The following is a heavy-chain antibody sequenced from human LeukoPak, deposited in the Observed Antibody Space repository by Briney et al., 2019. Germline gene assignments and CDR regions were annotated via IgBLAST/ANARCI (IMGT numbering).Heavy chain of an antibody. Sequence: PGGSLRLSCAASGFTFSSYAMHWVRQAPGRGLEWVAVISYDGSNKYYADSVKGRFTISRDNSKNTLYLQMDSLRPEDTAVYYCAKGGILALYYYMDVWGKGTTVTVSS. CDR2: ISYDGSNK. J-gene: IGHJ6*03. V-gene: IGHV3-30-3*01. CDR3: AKGGILALYYYMDV. D-gene: IGHD5-12*01. CDR1: GFTFSSYA.